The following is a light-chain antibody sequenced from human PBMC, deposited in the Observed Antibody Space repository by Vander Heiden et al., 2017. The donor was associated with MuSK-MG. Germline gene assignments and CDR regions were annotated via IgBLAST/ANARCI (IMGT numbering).Light chain of an antibody. J-gene: IGLJ3*02. Sequence: QSVLTQPPSTSGTPGQTVTLSCSGSTSNIGSRYVYWFQQLPGSAPRLLIRRNTQRSSGVPDRFTGSKSGTSASLAISGLRSEDEADYYCAAWDDSLNALLFGGGTKLIVL. CDR3: AAWDDSLNALL. CDR1: TSNIGSRY. V-gene: IGLV1-47*01. CDR2: RNT.